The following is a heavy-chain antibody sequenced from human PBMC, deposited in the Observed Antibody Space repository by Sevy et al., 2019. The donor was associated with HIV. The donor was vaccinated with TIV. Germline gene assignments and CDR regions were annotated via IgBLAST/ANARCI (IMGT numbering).Heavy chain of an antibody. CDR3: PRGEGLDC. CDR2: IRPDGSDK. J-gene: IGHJ4*02. Sequence: GGCLRLSCAASGFTFSPYWMTWVRQAPGKGLEWVAKIRPDGSDKYYVDSVKGRFTISRENANNSLYLQMNSLRADDTGMYYCPRGEGLDCWGQGALVTVSS. D-gene: IGHD1-26*01. CDR1: GFTFSPYW. V-gene: IGHV3-7*01.